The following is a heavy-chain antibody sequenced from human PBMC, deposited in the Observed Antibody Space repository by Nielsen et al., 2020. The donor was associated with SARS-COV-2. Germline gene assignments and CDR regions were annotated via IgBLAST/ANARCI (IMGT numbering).Heavy chain of an antibody. J-gene: IGHJ4*02. D-gene: IGHD7-27*01. V-gene: IGHV3-30-3*01. CDR2: ISYDGSNK. CDR3: ARPGTGDRASLNY. CDR1: GFTFSSYA. Sequence: GGSLRLSCAASGFTFSSYAMHWVRQAPGKGLEWVAVISYDGSNKYYADSVKGRFTISRDNSKNTLYLQMNSLRAEDTVVYYCARPGTGDRASLNYWGQGTLVTVSS.